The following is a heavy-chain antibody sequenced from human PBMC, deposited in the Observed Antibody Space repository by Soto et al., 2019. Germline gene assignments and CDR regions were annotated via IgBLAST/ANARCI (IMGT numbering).Heavy chain of an antibody. CDR1: GGSISSGDYY. CDR3: ARKINSGSRRFDAFDI. J-gene: IGHJ3*02. Sequence: QVQLQESGPGLVKPSQTLSLTCTVSGGSISSGDYYWSWIRQPPGKGLEWIGYIYYSGSTYYNPSLKSRVTRSVDTSKIQFSLKLSSVTAAVTAVYYCARKINSGSRRFDAFDIWGQGTMVTVSS. CDR2: IYYSGST. D-gene: IGHD1-26*01. V-gene: IGHV4-30-4*01.